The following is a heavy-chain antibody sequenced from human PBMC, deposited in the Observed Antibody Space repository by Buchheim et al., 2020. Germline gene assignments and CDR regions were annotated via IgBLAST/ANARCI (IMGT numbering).Heavy chain of an antibody. CDR1: GFTFSSFE. CDR3: ASLKGRNGTGYGMDV. Sequence: EVQLVESGGGLVLPGGSLRLSCAVAGFTFSSFEMNWVRQAPGKGLEWVSYISSSGSTKYYADSVKGRFTISRDNAENSMYLQMNSLRVEDTAAYYCASLKGRNGTGYGMDVWGQGTT. V-gene: IGHV3-48*03. CDR2: ISSSGSTK. D-gene: IGHD1-26*01. J-gene: IGHJ6*02.